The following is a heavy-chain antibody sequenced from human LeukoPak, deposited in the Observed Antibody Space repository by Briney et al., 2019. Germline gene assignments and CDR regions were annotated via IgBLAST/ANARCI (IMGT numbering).Heavy chain of an antibody. J-gene: IGHJ6*03. Sequence: PSETLSLICTVSGGSISSYYWSWIRQHPGKGLEWIGYIYYSGSTYYNPSLKSRVTISVDTSKNQFSLKLSSVTAADTAVYYCARVSTEKPYYDFWSGYYTTNYYYMDVWGKGTTVTVSS. D-gene: IGHD3-3*01. CDR3: ARVSTEKPYYDFWSGYYTTNYYYMDV. CDR1: GGSISSYY. V-gene: IGHV4-59*06. CDR2: IYYSGST.